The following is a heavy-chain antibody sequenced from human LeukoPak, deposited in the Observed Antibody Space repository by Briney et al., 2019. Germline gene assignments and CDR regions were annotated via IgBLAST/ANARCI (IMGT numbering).Heavy chain of an antibody. D-gene: IGHD3-3*01. CDR2: ISGSGGST. V-gene: IGHV3-23*01. CDR1: GFTFSSYA. J-gene: IGHJ4*02. Sequence: HSGGSLRLSCAASGFTFSSYAMSWVRQAPGKGLEWVSAISGSGGSTYYADSVKGRFTISRDNSKNTLYLQMNSLRAEDTAVYYCATTRRDYDFWSGYRPIDYWGQGTLVTVSS. CDR3: ATTRRDYDFWSGYRPIDY.